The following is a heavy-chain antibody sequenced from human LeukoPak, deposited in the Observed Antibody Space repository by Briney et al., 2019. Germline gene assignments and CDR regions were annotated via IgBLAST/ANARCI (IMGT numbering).Heavy chain of an antibody. V-gene: IGHV1-69*13. Sequence: SVKVSCKASGGTFSSYAISWVRQAPGQGLEWMGGIIPIFGTANYAQKFQGRVTITADESTSTAYMELSSLRSEDTAVYYCARDCSSTSRYPTFFDYWGQGTLVTVSS. CDR3: ARDCSSTSRYPTFFDY. D-gene: IGHD2-2*01. J-gene: IGHJ4*02. CDR1: GGTFSSYA. CDR2: IIPIFGTA.